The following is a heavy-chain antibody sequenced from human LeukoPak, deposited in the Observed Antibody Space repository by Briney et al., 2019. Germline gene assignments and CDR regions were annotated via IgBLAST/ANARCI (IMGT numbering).Heavy chain of an antibody. Sequence: GGSLRLSCAASGFTFSSYAMSWVRQAPGKGLEWVSGISWNSGSIGYADSVKGRFTISRDNAKNSLYLQMNSLRAEDTALYYCAKDNGYDSSGYTLYYYYGMDVWGQGTTVTVSS. D-gene: IGHD3-22*01. CDR3: AKDNGYDSSGYTLYYYYGMDV. CDR2: ISWNSGSI. J-gene: IGHJ6*02. V-gene: IGHV3-9*01. CDR1: GFTFSSYA.